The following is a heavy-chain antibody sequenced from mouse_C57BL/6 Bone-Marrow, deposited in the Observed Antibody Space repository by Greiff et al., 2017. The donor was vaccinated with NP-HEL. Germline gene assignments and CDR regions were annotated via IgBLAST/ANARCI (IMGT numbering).Heavy chain of an antibody. CDR1: GFSLTSYG. Sequence: QVQLQQSGPGLVAPSQSLSITCTVSGFSLTSYGVDWVRQSPGKGLEWLGVIWGVGSTNYNSALKSRLSISKDNSKSQVFLKMNSLQTDDTAMYYCASLYYGNVYAMDYWGQGTSVTVSS. CDR2: IWGVGST. V-gene: IGHV2-6*01. D-gene: IGHD2-1*01. CDR3: ASLYYGNVYAMDY. J-gene: IGHJ4*01.